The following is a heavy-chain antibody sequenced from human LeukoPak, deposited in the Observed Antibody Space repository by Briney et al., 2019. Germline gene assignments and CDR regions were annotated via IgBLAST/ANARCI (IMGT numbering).Heavy chain of an antibody. Sequence: GGSLRLSCAASGFIVSNNFMSWVRQAPGKGLEWVSVLYSAGSTFYVDSVKGRFTISRDNSKNMLFLQMNSLRAEDTAVYYCARDRGATVFFDYWGQGTLVTVSS. D-gene: IGHD4-17*01. V-gene: IGHV3-66*02. J-gene: IGHJ4*02. CDR1: GFIVSNNF. CDR2: LYSAGST. CDR3: ARDRGATVFFDY.